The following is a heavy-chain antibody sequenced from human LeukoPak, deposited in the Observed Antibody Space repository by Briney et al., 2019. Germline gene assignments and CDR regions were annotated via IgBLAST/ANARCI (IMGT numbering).Heavy chain of an antibody. Sequence: GGSLRLSCAASGFTFSSYAMHWVRQAPGKGLERVAVISYDGSNKYYADSVKGRFTISRDNSKNTLYLQMSSLRAEDTAVYYCARPPIVGATWLDYWGQGTLVTVSS. CDR3: ARPPIVGATWLDY. CDR2: ISYDGSNK. D-gene: IGHD1-26*01. CDR1: GFTFSSYA. V-gene: IGHV3-30-3*01. J-gene: IGHJ4*02.